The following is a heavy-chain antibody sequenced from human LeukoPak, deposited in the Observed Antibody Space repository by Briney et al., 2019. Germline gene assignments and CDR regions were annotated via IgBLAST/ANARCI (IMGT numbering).Heavy chain of an antibody. V-gene: IGHV3-23*01. CDR3: AKKVLTVTTWYFDY. Sequence: GGSLRLSCVASGFTLRNHAMSWVRQAPAKGLEWVSGISGSGGSTYYADSVKGRFTISRDNSKNMLYLQMNSLRAEDTAVYYCAKKVLTVTTWYFDYWGQGTLVTVSS. J-gene: IGHJ4*02. CDR2: ISGSGGST. D-gene: IGHD4-17*01. CDR1: GFTLRNHA.